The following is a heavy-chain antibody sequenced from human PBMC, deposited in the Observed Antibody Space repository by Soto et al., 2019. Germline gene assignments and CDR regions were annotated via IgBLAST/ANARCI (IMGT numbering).Heavy chain of an antibody. V-gene: IGHV3-53*01. D-gene: IGHD5-12*01. CDR2: IYSGGST. CDR3: ASRRDNSGYDFVRLD. Sequence: PGGSLRLSCAASGFTVSSNYMSWVRQAPGKGLEWVSVIYSGGSTYYADSVKGRFTISRDNSKNTLYLQMNSLRAEDMSVYFCASRRDNSGYDFVRLDWG. CDR1: GFTVSSNY. J-gene: IGHJ1*01.